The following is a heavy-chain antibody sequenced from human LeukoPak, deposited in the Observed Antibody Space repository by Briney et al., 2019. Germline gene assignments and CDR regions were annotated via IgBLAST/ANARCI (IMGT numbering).Heavy chain of an antibody. V-gene: IGHV4-61*01. CDR2: IYYSGST. Sequence: PSETLSLTCTVSGGSVSSGSYYWSWIRQPPGKGLEWIGYIYYSGSTNYNPSLKSRFTISVDTSKNQFSLKLSSVTAADTAVYYCAKDSINSPWFPTYYYYYGMDVWGQGTTVTVSS. CDR1: GGSVSSGSYY. D-gene: IGHD3-10*01. J-gene: IGHJ6*02. CDR3: AKDSINSPWFPTYYYYYGMDV.